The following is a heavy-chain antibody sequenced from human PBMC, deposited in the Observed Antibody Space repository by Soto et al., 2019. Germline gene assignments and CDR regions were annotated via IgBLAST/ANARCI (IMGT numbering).Heavy chain of an antibody. J-gene: IGHJ4*02. CDR1: GFTFSSYG. Sequence: QVQLVESGGGVVQPGRSLRLSCAASGFTFSSYGMHWVRQAPGKGLERVAVIWYDGSNKYYADSVKGRFTISRDNSKNTLYLQMNSLRVEDTAVYYCARDRSFAFAYWGQGTLVTVSS. D-gene: IGHD3-3*02. V-gene: IGHV3-33*01. CDR3: ARDRSFAFAY. CDR2: IWYDGSNK.